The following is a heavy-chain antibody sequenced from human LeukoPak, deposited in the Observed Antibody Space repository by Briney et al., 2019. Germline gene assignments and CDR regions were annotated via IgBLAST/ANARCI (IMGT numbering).Heavy chain of an antibody. CDR2: ISASGGNT. D-gene: IGHD6-19*01. J-gene: IGHJ4*02. CDR1: GFSFSNYA. Sequence: GGSLRLSCAASGFSFSNYAMSWVRQAPGKGLQWVSSISASGGNTYYADSVKGRFTISRDNSKNTLYLQMNSLRAEDTAVYYCAKHGYGSGWVYFDYWGQGTLVTVSS. CDR3: AKHGYGSGWVYFDY. V-gene: IGHV3-23*01.